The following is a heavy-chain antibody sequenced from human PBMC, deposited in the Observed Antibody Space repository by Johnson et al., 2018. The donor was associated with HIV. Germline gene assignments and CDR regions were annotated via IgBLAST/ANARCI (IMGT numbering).Heavy chain of an antibody. Sequence: VQLVESGGGLVKPGGSLRLSCAASGFTFSDYYMSWIRQAPGKGLEWVSAISGSGGSTYYADSVKGRFTISRDNSKNTLYLQMNSLRAEDTAVYYCAKSPAKDHGGNSGAFDIWGQGTMVTVSS. CDR2: ISGSGGST. CDR3: AKSPAKDHGGNSGAFDI. V-gene: IGHV3-23*04. CDR1: GFTFSDYY. J-gene: IGHJ3*02. D-gene: IGHD4-23*01.